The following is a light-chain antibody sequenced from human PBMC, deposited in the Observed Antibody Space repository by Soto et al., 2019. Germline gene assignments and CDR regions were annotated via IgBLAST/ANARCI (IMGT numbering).Light chain of an antibody. CDR1: QSVSSY. CDR3: QQRSNWPPIT. Sequence: EIVLTQSPATLSLSPGERATLSCRASQSVSSYLAWYQQKPGQAPRLLIYDASNRATGIPARFSGSGSGTDFTLTISSLEPEDFAAYYCQQRSNWPPITFGRGTRLEIK. J-gene: IGKJ5*01. CDR2: DAS. V-gene: IGKV3-11*01.